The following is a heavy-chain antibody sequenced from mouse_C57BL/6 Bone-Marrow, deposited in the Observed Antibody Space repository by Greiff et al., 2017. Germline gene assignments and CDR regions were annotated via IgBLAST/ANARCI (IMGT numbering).Heavy chain of an antibody. J-gene: IGHJ3*01. CDR2: IHPNSGST. V-gene: IGHV1-64*01. CDR1: GYTFTSYW. CDR3: ARGGIRRRGSWFAY. Sequence: QVQLQQPGAELVKPGASVKLSCKASGYTFTSYWMHWVKQRPGQGLEWIGMIHPNSGSTNYNEKFKSKATLTVDKSSSTAYMQLSSLTSEDSAVYYCARGGIRRRGSWFAYWGQGTLVTVSA.